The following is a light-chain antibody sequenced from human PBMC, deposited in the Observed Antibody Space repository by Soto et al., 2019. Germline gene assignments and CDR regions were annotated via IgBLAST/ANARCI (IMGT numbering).Light chain of an antibody. CDR2: AAF. Sequence: VLTHSPGTLSLSPWEMASLSCRASQNVTSTYLAWYQQRPGQPPRLLIYAAFSRATGVPDRFSASGSGTEFTLTITRLEPEDFAVYYCYYHDSSPEFAFGPGTKVDIK. CDR3: YYHDSSPEFA. V-gene: IGKV3-20*01. J-gene: IGKJ3*01. CDR1: QNVTSTY.